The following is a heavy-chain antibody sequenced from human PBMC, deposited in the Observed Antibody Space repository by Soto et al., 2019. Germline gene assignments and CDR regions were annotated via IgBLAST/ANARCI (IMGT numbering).Heavy chain of an antibody. Sequence: QVQLQESGPGLVEPSQTLSLTCTVSGGSISSGGYFWSWIRQHPGKGLEWIGFIYYSGSTYYNPSLKSRVTISVDTAKNPFSLRLSSVTAADTAVYYCAREGAAPYYYYGMDVWGQGTTVTVSS. CDR3: AREGAAPYYYYGMDV. D-gene: IGHD6-6*01. CDR1: GGSISSGGYF. CDR2: IYYSGST. V-gene: IGHV4-31*03. J-gene: IGHJ6*02.